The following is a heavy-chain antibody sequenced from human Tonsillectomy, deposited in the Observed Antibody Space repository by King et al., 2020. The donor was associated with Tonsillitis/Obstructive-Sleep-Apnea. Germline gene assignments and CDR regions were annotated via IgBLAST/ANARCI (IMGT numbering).Heavy chain of an antibody. CDR1: GYTFTGYY. J-gene: IGHJ4*02. D-gene: IGHD6-13*01. V-gene: IGHV1-2*02. CDR3: ARDQELYSSPFDF. CDR2: INPKSGGT. Sequence: VQLVESGAEVKKPGASVKVSCKASGYTFTGYYMHWVRQAPGQGLEWMGWINPKSGGTNYAQKFQGRVTMTADTSISTAYMELSSLRSDDMAVYFCARDQELYSSPFDFWGQGTLVTVSS.